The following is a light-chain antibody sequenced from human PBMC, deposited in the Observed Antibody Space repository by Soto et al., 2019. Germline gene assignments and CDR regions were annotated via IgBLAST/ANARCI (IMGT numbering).Light chain of an antibody. CDR1: SGSVSTSYY. CDR3: VLYMGSGIWV. CDR2: STN. Sequence: QTVVTQEPSFSVSPGRTVTLTCGLSSGSVSTSYYPSWYPQTPGQAPRTLIYSTNTRSSGVPDRFSGSILGNKASLTITGAQADDESDYYCVLYMGSGIWVFGGGTKLTVL. V-gene: IGLV8-61*01. J-gene: IGLJ3*02.